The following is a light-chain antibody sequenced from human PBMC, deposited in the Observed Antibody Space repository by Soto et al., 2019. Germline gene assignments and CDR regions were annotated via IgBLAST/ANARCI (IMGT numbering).Light chain of an antibody. Sequence: QSVLTQPPSVSGAPGQGVTISCTGSSSNIGAGYDVHWYQQLPGAAPKLLIYANNNRPSGVPDRFSGSKSDTSASLAITGLQAEDEADYYCQSYDSSLSRSYVFGTGTKVTVL. V-gene: IGLV1-40*01. CDR2: ANN. CDR1: SSNIGAGYD. CDR3: QSYDSSLSRSYV. J-gene: IGLJ1*01.